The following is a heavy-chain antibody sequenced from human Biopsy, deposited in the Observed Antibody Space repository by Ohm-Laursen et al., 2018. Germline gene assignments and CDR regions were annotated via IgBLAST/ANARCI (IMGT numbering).Heavy chain of an antibody. CDR2: IYYSGST. D-gene: IGHD2/OR15-2a*01. CDR1: GGSISSDY. CDR3: ARATNSTGWPYYYFYGMDV. V-gene: IGHV4-59*07. J-gene: IGHJ6*02. Sequence: SDTLSLTCPVSGGSISSDYWSWIRQTPGKGLEWIGYIYYSGSTNYNPSLKSRVTISVDTSKNQFSLRLNSVTAVDTAVYYCARATNSTGWPYYYFYGMDVWGQGTTVTVSS.